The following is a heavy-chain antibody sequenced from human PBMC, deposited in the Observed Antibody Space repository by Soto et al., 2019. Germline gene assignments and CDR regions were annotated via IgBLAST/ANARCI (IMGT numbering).Heavy chain of an antibody. J-gene: IGHJ4*02. D-gene: IGHD5-18*01. V-gene: IGHV1-18*01. Sequence: QVQLVPSGPEVKKPGASVKVSCKASGYTFISYGISWVRQAPGQGLEWMGRISAFNGNTNYAQKVQGRVTMTTDTFTSTAYMELRSLRSDATAVYFCSREDTAVALDYWGQGTLGSVSS. CDR3: SREDTAVALDY. CDR2: ISAFNGNT. CDR1: GYTFISYG.